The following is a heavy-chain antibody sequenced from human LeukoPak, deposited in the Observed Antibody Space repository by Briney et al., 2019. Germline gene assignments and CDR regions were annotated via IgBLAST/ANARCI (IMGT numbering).Heavy chain of an antibody. D-gene: IGHD2-2*02. V-gene: IGHV1-2*06. CDR1: GYTFTDLY. Sequence: ASVKVSRKTSGYTFTDLYIHWVRQAPGQGLEWMGRVNPNSGGTDYAQKFQGRVTMTRDTSIGTAYMELNRLRSDDTAVYFCARGEVVPAAISYYYYGVAVWGQGTTVTVS. CDR2: VNPNSGGT. J-gene: IGHJ6*02. CDR3: ARGEVVPAAISYYYYGVAV.